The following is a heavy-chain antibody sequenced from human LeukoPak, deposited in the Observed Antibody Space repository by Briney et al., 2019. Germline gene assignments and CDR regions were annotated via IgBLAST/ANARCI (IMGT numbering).Heavy chain of an antibody. V-gene: IGHV5-51*01. CDR3: ERLEVLEWFRVTDY. Sequence: GESLKISCTASGYSFTSYWICWVRQLPGEVLEWMWIIYPGDSDNRYNPSFHGLATTSANKSISPALLLMSLMSDSATAMYYCERLEVLEWFRVTDYWGQGTLVTVSS. CDR1: GYSFTSYW. J-gene: IGHJ4*02. CDR2: IYPGDSDN. D-gene: IGHD3-3*01.